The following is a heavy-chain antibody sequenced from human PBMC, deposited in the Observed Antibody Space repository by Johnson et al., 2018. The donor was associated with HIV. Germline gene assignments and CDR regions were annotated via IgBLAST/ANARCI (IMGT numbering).Heavy chain of an antibody. D-gene: IGHD6-19*01. CDR1: GFTFSSYA. CDR3: AIEPGLVAAFDI. V-gene: IGHV3-30-3*01. CDR2: ISYDGSNK. J-gene: IGHJ3*02. Sequence: QVQLVESGGGVVQPGRSLRLSCAASGFTFSSYAMHWVRQAPGKGLEWVAVISYDGSNKYYADSVKGRFTISRDNSKNTLYLQMNSLRAEDTAVYYCAIEPGLVAAFDIWGQGTMVTVSS.